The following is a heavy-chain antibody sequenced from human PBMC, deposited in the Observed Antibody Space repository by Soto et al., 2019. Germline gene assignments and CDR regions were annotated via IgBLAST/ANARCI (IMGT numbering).Heavy chain of an antibody. Sequence: ASVKVSCKASGYTFTSYGISWVRQAPGQGLEWMGWISAYNGNTNYAQKLQGRVTMTTDTSTSTAYMELRSLRSDDTAVYYCARDQTTYYAISTGYYPPNWFDTWGQGTLVTVSS. J-gene: IGHJ5*02. CDR1: GYTFTSYG. D-gene: IGHD3-9*01. CDR3: ARDQTTYYAISTGYYPPNWFDT. V-gene: IGHV1-18*04. CDR2: ISAYNGNT.